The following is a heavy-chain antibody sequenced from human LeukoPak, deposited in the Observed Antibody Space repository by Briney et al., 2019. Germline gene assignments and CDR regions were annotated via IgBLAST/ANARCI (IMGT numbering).Heavy chain of an antibody. D-gene: IGHD6-19*01. CDR1: GGSISSNSYY. Sequence: SETLSLTCTVSGGSISSNSYYWGWNRQPPGKGLEWIGSIYYSGSTYYNPSLKSRVTITVDTSKNQFSLKLSSVTAADTAVYYCAKNIAVAGTVFDYWGQGTLVTVSS. CDR3: AKNIAVAGTVFDY. J-gene: IGHJ4*02. CDR2: IYYSGST. V-gene: IGHV4-39*07.